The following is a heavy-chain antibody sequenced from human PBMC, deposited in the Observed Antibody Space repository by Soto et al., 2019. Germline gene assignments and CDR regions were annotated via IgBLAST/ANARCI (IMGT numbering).Heavy chain of an antibody. CDR2: IYTSGST. J-gene: IGHJ4*02. D-gene: IGHD3-3*01. CDR1: GGSISSYY. CDR3: AGSITIFGVVTNPFDY. Sequence: PSETLSLTCTFSGGSISSYYWSWIRQPAGKGLEWIGRIYTSGSTNYNPSLKSRVTMSVDTSKNQFSLKLSSVTAADTAVYYCAGSITIFGVVTNPFDYWGQGTLVTVSS. V-gene: IGHV4-4*07.